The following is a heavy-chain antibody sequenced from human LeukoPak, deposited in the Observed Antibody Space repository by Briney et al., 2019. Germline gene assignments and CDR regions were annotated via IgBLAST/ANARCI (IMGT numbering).Heavy chain of an antibody. Sequence: SETLSLTCTVSGGSISHYYWSWLRQSPGKGLEWIGYIYYSVTTNYNPSLKSRVTISVDTSRNQFSLQLTSVTAADTAVYYCAREDPQTTVPEGMDVWGQGTAVIVSS. J-gene: IGHJ6*02. CDR2: IYYSVTT. D-gene: IGHD4-17*01. CDR1: GGSISHYY. CDR3: AREDPQTTVPEGMDV. V-gene: IGHV4-59*01.